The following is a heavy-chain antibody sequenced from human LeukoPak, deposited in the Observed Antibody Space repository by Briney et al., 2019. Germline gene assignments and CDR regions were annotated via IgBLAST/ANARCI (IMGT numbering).Heavy chain of an antibody. CDR3: ARAYYDFWSGYSVDY. CDR2: ISAYNGNT. J-gene: IGHJ4*02. V-gene: IGHV1-18*01. CDR1: GYTFTSYG. D-gene: IGHD3-3*01. Sequence: ASVKVSCTASGYTFTSYGISWVRQAPGQGLEWMGWISAYNGNTNYAHRLQGRATMTTDTSTSTAYMELRSLRSDDTAVYYCARAYYDFWSGYSVDYWGQGTLVTVSS.